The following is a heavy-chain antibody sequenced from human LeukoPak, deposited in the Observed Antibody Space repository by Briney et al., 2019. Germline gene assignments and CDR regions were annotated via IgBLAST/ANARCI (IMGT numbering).Heavy chain of an antibody. CDR2: ISSSSSTI. V-gene: IGHV3-48*01. J-gene: IGHJ6*02. CDR3: AREGSGWYHYYGMDV. Sequence: GGSLRLSCAASGFTFSSYSMNWVRQAPGKGLEWVSYISSSSSTIYYADSVKGRFTISRDNAKNSLYLQMNSLRAEDTAVYYCAREGSGWYHYYGMDVWGQGTTVTVSS. D-gene: IGHD6-19*01. CDR1: GFTFSSYS.